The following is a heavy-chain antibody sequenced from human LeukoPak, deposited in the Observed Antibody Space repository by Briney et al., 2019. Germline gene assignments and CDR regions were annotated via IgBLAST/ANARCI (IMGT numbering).Heavy chain of an antibody. D-gene: IGHD5-24*01. CDR3: AKDVWGDGYTYAFDI. J-gene: IGHJ3*02. CDR1: GFTFSSYG. CDR2: ISYDGSNK. Sequence: GGSLRLSCAASGFTFSSYGMHWVRQAPGKGLEWVAVISYDGSNKYYADSVKGRFTISRDNSKNTLYLQMNSLRAEDTAVYYCAKDVWGDGYTYAFDIWGQGTMVTVSS. V-gene: IGHV3-30*18.